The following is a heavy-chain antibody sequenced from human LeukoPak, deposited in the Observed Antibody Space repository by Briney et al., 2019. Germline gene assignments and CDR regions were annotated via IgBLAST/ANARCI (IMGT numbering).Heavy chain of an antibody. J-gene: IGHJ4*02. Sequence: PGGSLRLSCAASGFTFSDYEINWVRQAPGKGLEWVSCISTSGSTTYYADSVKGRFTISRDNAKNSLFLQMNTLTAEDMAVYYCARGALHVFDYWGQGTPVTVSS. V-gene: IGHV3-48*03. D-gene: IGHD3-10*02. CDR2: ISTSGSTT. CDR3: ARGALHVFDY. CDR1: GFTFSDYE.